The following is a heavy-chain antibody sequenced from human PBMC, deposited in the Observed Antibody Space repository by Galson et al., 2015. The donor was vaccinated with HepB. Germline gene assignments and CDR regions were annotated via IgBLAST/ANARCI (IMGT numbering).Heavy chain of an antibody. CDR2: ISSNGGST. CDR1: GFTFSSYA. CDR3: VNLDSSGTNLLDY. J-gene: IGHJ4*02. V-gene: IGHV3-64D*06. Sequence: SLRLSCAASGFTFSSYAMHWVRQAPGKGLEYVSAISSNGGSTYYADSVKGRFTISRDNSKNTLYLQMSSLRAEDTAVYYCVNLDSSGTNLLDYWGQGTLVTVSS. D-gene: IGHD6-19*01.